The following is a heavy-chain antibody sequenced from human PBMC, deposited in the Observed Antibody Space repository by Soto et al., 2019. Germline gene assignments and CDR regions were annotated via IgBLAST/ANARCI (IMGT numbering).Heavy chain of an antibody. CDR3: ATDSYSGYDLRHFDE. CDR1: GYTLTELS. J-gene: IGHJ4*02. V-gene: IGHV1-24*01. CDR2: FDPEDGET. Sequence: ASVKVSCKVSGYTLTELSMHWVRQAPGKGLEWMGGFDPEDGETIYAQKFQGRVTMTEDTSTDTAYMELSSLRSEDTAVYYCATDSYSGYDLRHFDEWGQGTLVTVSS. D-gene: IGHD5-12*01.